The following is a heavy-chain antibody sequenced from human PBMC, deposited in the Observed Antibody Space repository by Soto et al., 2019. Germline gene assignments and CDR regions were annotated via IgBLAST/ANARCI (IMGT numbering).Heavy chain of an antibody. CDR2: ISGSGGST. CDR3: AKPPPGYYDSSGYYDY. V-gene: IGHV3-23*01. D-gene: IGHD3-22*01. Sequence: SGGSLRLSCAASGFTFSSYAMSWVRQAPGKGLEWVSAISGSGGSTYYADSVKGRFTISRDNSKNTLYLQMNSLRAEDTAVYYCAKPPPGYYDSSGYYDYWGQGTLVTVSS. CDR1: GFTFSSYA. J-gene: IGHJ4*02.